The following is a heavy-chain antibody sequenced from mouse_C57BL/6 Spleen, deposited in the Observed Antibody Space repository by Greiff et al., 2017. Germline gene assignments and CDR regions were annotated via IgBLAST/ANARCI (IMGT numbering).Heavy chain of an antibody. CDR1: GYTFTGYW. V-gene: IGHV1-9*01. CDR3: ARDSIYYGSSYPYYFDY. CDR2: ILPGSGST. Sequence: QVQLQQSGAELMKPGASVKLSCKATGYTFTGYWIEWVKQRPGHGLEWIGEILPGSGSTNYNEKFKGKATFTADTSSNTAYMQLSSLTTEDSAIYYCARDSIYYGSSYPYYFDYWGQGTTLTVSS. J-gene: IGHJ2*01. D-gene: IGHD1-1*01.